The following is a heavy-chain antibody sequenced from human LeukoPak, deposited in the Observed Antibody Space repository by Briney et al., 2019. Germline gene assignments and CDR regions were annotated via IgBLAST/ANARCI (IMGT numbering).Heavy chain of an antibody. D-gene: IGHD2-2*01. J-gene: IGHJ4*02. V-gene: IGHV3-21*05. CDR3: VRDTFQPGLIDS. CDR2: INTDSSDI. Sequence: PGGSLRLSCAASGFTFSRYAMNWVRQAPGKGLQWVSYINTDSSDIHYADSVKGRFTNSRDNARNTLYLQLSSLRAEDSAVYYCVRDTFQPGLIDSWGQGTLVTVSS. CDR1: GFTFSRYA.